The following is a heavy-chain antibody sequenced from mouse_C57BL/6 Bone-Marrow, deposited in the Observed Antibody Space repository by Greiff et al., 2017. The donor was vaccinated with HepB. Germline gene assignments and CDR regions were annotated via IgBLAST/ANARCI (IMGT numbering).Heavy chain of an antibody. V-gene: IGHV5-6*02. CDR2: ISSGRSYT. J-gene: IGHJ3*01. CDR3: ARPGYVAWFAY. Sequence: EVMLVESGGDLVKPGGSLKLSCAASGFTFSSYGMSWVRQTPDKRLEWVATISSGRSYTYYPDSVTGRFTISSDNAKHTLYLQMSSLKSEDTAMYYCARPGYVAWFAYWGQGTLVTVSA. D-gene: IGHD3-1*01. CDR1: GFTFSSYG.